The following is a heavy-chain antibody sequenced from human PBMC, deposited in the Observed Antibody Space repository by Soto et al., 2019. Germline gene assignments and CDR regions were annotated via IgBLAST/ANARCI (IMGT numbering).Heavy chain of an antibody. CDR3: AKVAVTARVHCDY. CDR2: ISWNSGNR. Sequence: EVQLVESGGGLVQPGRSLRLSCAASGFTFDDYAMHWVRQAPGKGLEWVSAISWNSGNRGYADSVKGRFTISRDNAKNSLYLQMTSLRAEDTALYYCAKVAVTARVHCDYWGQGTLVTVSS. J-gene: IGHJ4*02. V-gene: IGHV3-9*01. D-gene: IGHD2-21*02. CDR1: GFTFDDYA.